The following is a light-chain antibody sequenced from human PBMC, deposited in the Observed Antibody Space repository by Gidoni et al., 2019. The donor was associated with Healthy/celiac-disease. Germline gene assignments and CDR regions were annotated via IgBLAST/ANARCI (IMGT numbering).Light chain of an antibody. Sequence: TISCTGTSSDVGGYNYVSWYQQHPGKAPKLMIYDVSNRPSGVSNRFSGSKSGNTASLTISGLQAEDEADYYCSSYTSSSTPYVVFGGGTKLXV. CDR3: SSYTSSSTPYVV. CDR2: DVS. V-gene: IGLV2-14*04. CDR1: SSDVGGYNY. J-gene: IGLJ2*01.